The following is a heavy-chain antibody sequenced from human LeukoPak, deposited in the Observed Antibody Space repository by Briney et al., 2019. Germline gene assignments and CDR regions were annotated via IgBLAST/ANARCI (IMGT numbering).Heavy chain of an antibody. D-gene: IGHD3-22*01. V-gene: IGHV4-30-4*02. CDR2: IYYSGST. CDR3: VRVVSSGYSRMDV. CDR1: GGSISSGDYY. J-gene: IGHJ6*04. Sequence: SDTLSLTCTVSGGSISSGDYYWSWIRQPPGKGLEWLGYIYYSGSTYYNPSLKSRVSISVDTSKNQFSLKLSSVTAADTAVYYCVRVVSSGYSRMDVWGKGTTVAVSS.